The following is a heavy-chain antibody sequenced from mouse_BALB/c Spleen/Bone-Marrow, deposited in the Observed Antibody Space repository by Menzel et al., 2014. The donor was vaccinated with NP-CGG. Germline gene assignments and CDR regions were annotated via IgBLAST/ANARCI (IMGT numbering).Heavy chain of an antibody. J-gene: IGHJ2*01. V-gene: IGHV1-9*01. CDR1: GYTFSNHW. D-gene: IGHD1-1*01. CDR2: ILPGSGTA. CDR3: ARASVVAYYFDF. Sequence: QVQLQQSGAELMKPGASVKISCKATGYTFSNHWIDWVKQRPGHGLEWIGEILPGSGTANYNEKFKGKATFTADTSSNTAYMQLSSLTSEDSALYYCARASVVAYYFDFWGQGTTLTVSS.